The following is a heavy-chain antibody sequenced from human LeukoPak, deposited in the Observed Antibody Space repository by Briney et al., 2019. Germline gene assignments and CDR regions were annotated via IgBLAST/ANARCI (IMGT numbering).Heavy chain of an antibody. V-gene: IGHV3-33*01. D-gene: IGHD2-8*01. CDR3: ARSRSNVLMVYAIDAFDI. Sequence: PGGSLRLSCAASGFIFSSHGMHWVRQARGKGLEWVAIIWYDGSNKYYADSVKGRFTISRDNSKNTLYLQMNSLRAEDTAVYYCARSRSNVLMVYAIDAFDIWGQGTMVTVSS. CDR1: GFIFSSHG. CDR2: IWYDGSNK. J-gene: IGHJ3*02.